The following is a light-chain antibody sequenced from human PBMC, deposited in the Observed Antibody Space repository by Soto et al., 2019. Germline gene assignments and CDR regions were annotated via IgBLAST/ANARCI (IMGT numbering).Light chain of an antibody. CDR3: QQNNNWPT. V-gene: IGKV3-15*01. Sequence: IGLTQSAASLSLSLGERATLPCGASQSVSSYLAWYQQQPDQAPRLLIYDASTRATGIPARFSGDGSGTEFTLSISSRQSEDFAVYYCQQNNNWPTFGQGTQVDIK. J-gene: IGKJ1*01. CDR2: DAS. CDR1: QSVSSY.